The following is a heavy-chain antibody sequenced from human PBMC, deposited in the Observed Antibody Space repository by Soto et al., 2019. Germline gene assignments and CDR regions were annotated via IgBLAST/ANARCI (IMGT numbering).Heavy chain of an antibody. Sequence: GGSLRLSCAASGFTFSSYAMHWVRQAPGKGLEWVAVISYDGSNKYYADPVKGRFTISRDNSKNTLYLQMNSLRAEDTAVYYCGRGGWGNYFDYWGQGSLVTVSS. CDR1: GFTFSSYA. D-gene: IGHD7-27*01. CDR2: ISYDGSNK. J-gene: IGHJ4*02. V-gene: IGHV3-30*14. CDR3: GRGGWGNYFDY.